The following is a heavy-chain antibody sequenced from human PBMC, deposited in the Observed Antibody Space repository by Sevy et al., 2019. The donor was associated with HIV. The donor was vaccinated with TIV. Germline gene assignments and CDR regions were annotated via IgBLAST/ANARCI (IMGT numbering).Heavy chain of an antibody. D-gene: IGHD3-10*01. Sequence: VGSLRLSCVASGFTFSTYGMHWVRQAPGKELEWVAVIWYNGINKYYADSVKGRFTIFRDNSRNTLDLQMNSLTVEDTAVYYCAPDRGPFDAFDIWGQGTMVTVSS. CDR1: GFTFSTYG. CDR3: APDRGPFDAFDI. J-gene: IGHJ3*02. V-gene: IGHV3-33*01. CDR2: IWYNGINK.